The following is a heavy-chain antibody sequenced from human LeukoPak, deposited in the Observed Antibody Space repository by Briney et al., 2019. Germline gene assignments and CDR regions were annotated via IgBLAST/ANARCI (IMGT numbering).Heavy chain of an antibody. CDR3: AKAGYSSSPNWFDP. CDR2: ISWNSGSI. D-gene: IGHD6-13*01. V-gene: IGHV3-9*01. Sequence: GRSLRLSCAASGFTFDDYAMHWVRQAPGKGLEWVSGISWNSGSIGYADSVKGRFTISRDNAKNSLYLQMNSLRAEDTALYYCAKAGYSSSPNWFDPWGQGTLVTVSS. J-gene: IGHJ5*02. CDR1: GFTFDDYA.